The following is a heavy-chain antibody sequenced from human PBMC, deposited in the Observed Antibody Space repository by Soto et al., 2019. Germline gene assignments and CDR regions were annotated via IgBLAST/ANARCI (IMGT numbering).Heavy chain of an antibody. CDR1: VFTFSSYW. CDR3: AKDGLIQLWRY. J-gene: IGHJ4*02. V-gene: IGHV3-7*03. D-gene: IGHD5-18*01. Sequence: GGSLRLSCSASVFTFSSYWMSWVRQAPGKGLEWVANIKQDGSEKYYVDSVKGRFTISRDNAKNSLYLQMNSLRAEDTAVYYCAKDGLIQLWRYWGQGNLVTV. CDR2: IKQDGSEK.